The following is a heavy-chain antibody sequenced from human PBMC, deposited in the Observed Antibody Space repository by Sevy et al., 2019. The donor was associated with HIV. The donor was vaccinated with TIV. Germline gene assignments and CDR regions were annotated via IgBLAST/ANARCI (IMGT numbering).Heavy chain of an antibody. D-gene: IGHD6-19*01. CDR3: ASRVSGWYYFDY. CDR1: GFSFGSYD. Sequence: GGSLRLSCAASGFSFGSYDMNWVRQAPGKGLEWLSYISSSSSTIYYADPVKGRFTISRDNAKNSLYLQINSLRDEDTAVYYCASRVSGWYYFDYWGQGTLVTVSS. V-gene: IGHV3-48*02. J-gene: IGHJ4*02. CDR2: ISSSSSTI.